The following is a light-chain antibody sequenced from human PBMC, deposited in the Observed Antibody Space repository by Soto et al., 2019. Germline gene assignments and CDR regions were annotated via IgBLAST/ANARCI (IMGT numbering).Light chain of an antibody. J-gene: IGKJ1*01. V-gene: IGKV1-5*03. CDR2: KSS. CDR3: QQYSSYWT. CDR1: QDLDKW. Sequence: ILMSQSPSSLSASVGDRVTITCRASQDLDKWLAWYQQKPGKAPNLLIYKSSTLREGVASRFSGFGSGTEYILTISDLQPDYFGTYYCQQYSSYWTFGQGTMVEIK.